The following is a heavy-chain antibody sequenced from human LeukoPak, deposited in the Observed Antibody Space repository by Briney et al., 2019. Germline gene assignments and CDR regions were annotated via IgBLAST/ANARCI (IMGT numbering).Heavy chain of an antibody. D-gene: IGHD3-22*01. CDR3: ARVWRYYDSSGYFDY. J-gene: IGHJ4*02. CDR1: GFTFSSYS. Sequence: GSLRLSCAASGFTFSSYSMNWVRQAPGKGLEWVSPISSSSSYIYYADSVKGRFTISRDNAKNSLYLQMNSLRAEDTAVYYCARVWRYYDSSGYFDYWGQGTLVTVSS. CDR2: ISSSSSYI. V-gene: IGHV3-21*01.